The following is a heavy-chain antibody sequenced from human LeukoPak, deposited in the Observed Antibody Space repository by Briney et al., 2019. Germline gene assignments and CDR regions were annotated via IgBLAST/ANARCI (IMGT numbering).Heavy chain of an antibody. CDR3: ARDSTYGGSSSSDFDY. Sequence: SVKVSCKASGYTFTGYYMHWVRQAPGQGLEWMRRIIPILGIANYAQKFQGRVTITADKSTSTAYMELSSLRFEDTAVYYCARDSTYGGSSSSDFDYWGQGTLVTVSS. D-gene: IGHD6-13*01. V-gene: IGHV1-69*04. CDR1: GYTFTGYY. CDR2: IIPILGIA. J-gene: IGHJ4*02.